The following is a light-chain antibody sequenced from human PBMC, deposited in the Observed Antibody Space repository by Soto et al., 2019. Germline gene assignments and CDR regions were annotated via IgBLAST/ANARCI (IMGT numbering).Light chain of an antibody. CDR3: NSYTRSITLV. CDR1: SSDVGAYDY. CDR2: NVS. Sequence: QSALAQPASVSGSPGQSITISCTGTSSDVGAYDYVSWYQQHPGKAPKHIIYNVSDRPSGVSNRFSGSKSDDTASLIISGLQTEDEADYYCNSYTRSITLVFGGGTKLTVL. J-gene: IGLJ2*01. V-gene: IGLV2-14*03.